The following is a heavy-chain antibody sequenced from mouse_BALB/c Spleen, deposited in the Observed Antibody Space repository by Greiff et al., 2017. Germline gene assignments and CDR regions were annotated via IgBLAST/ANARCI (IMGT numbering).Heavy chain of an antibody. CDR2: IRNKANGYTT. D-gene: IGHD1-1*01. Sequence: EVKVEESGGGLVQPGGSLRLSCATSGFTFTDYYMSWVRQPPGKALEWLGFIRNKANGYTTEYSASVKGRFTISRDNSQSILYLQMNTLRAEDSATYYCARDSNYYGSLDYWGQGTTLTVSS. J-gene: IGHJ2*01. V-gene: IGHV7-3*02. CDR1: GFTFTDYY. CDR3: ARDSNYYGSLDY.